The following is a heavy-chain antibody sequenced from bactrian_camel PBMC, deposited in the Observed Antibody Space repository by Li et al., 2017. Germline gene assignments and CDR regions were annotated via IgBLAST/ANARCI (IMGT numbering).Heavy chain of an antibody. Sequence: HVQLVESGGGLVQPGGSLRLSCAASGFTFSYSWMYWVRQAPGKGLEWVASINTGDNGGTTYYEDSVKGRFTISQDIANNTVHLKMNRLKPEDTGMYYCAADLRGRCKFWPHSELGYWGQGTQVTVS. CDR2: INTGDNGGTT. D-gene: IGHD1*01. CDR3: AADLRGRCKFWPHSELGY. J-gene: IGHJ6*01. CDR1: GFTFSYSW. V-gene: IGHV3S1*01.